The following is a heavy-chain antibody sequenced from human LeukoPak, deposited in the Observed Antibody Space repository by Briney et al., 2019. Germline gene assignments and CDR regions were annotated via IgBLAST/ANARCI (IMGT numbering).Heavy chain of an antibody. D-gene: IGHD5-12*01. CDR2: INPNSGGT. J-gene: IGHJ4*02. CDR3: ARVEGGYFEYNNFFDY. CDR1: GYTFTGYY. Sequence: ASVKLSCKASGYTFTGYYMDWVRQAPGQGLEWMGWINPNSGGTNYAQKLQGRVTMTRDTSISTAYMELSRLRSDDTAVYYCARVEGGYFEYNNFFDYWGQGTLVTVSS. V-gene: IGHV1-2*02.